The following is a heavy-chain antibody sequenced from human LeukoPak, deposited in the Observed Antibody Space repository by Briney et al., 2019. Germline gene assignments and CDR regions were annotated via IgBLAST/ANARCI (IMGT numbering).Heavy chain of an antibody. J-gene: IGHJ4*02. CDR2: IVYSGTT. V-gene: IGHV4-39*01. CDR1: GGSISGSSYY. CDR3: ARDFGDHRIDY. D-gene: IGHD4-17*01. Sequence: SETLSLTCTVSGGSISGSSYYWGWVRQSPGKGLEWIGSIVYSGTTHYDPSLKSRVTISVDTSKSQFSLRLSSVTAADTAIYYCARDFGDHRIDYWGQGTLVTVSS.